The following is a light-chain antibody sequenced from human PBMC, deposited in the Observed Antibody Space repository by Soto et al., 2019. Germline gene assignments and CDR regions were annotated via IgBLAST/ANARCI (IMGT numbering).Light chain of an antibody. J-gene: IGKJ3*01. Sequence: ENVLTQSPGTLSLSPGERATLSCRASQTVSSNSLAWYQQKPGQAPRFLIYGASHRAIGIPDRFSGSGSGTDLTLTISRLEPEDFAVYYCLQYANSPFTFGPGTKVDIK. V-gene: IGKV3-20*01. CDR2: GAS. CDR1: QTVSSNS. CDR3: LQYANSPFT.